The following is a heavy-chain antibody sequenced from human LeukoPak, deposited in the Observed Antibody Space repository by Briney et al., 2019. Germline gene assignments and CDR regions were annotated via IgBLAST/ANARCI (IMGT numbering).Heavy chain of an antibody. V-gene: IGHV1-46*01. D-gene: IGHD5-18*01. CDR1: GCTFTSYY. Sequence: ASVKVSCKASGCTFTSYYMHWVRQAPGQGLEWMGIINPSGGSTSYAQKFQGRVTLTRDTSTSTVYMELSSLRSEDTAVYYCARRESYGHFDNWGQGTLVTVSS. CDR2: INPSGGST. J-gene: IGHJ4*02. CDR3: ARRESYGHFDN.